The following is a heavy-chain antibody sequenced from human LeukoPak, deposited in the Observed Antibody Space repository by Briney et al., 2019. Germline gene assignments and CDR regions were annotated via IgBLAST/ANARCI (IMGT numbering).Heavy chain of an antibody. J-gene: IGHJ4*02. CDR1: GFTFSSYA. CDR2: ISGRGGST. Sequence: GGSLRLSCAASGFTFSSYAMNWVRQAPGKGLEWVSAISGRGGSTYYADSVKGRFTISRDNSKNTLYLEMNSLRAEDTAKYYCAKDEPSGSYKDWGQGTLVTVSS. CDR3: AKDEPSGSYKD. D-gene: IGHD3-10*01. V-gene: IGHV3-23*01.